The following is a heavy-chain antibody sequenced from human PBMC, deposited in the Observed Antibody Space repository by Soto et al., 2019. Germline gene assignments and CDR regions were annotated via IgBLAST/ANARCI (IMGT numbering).Heavy chain of an antibody. J-gene: IGHJ6*02. D-gene: IGHD3-22*01. CDR1: GFTFSTYS. CDR2: ISSSSSYI. Sequence: EVQLVESGGGLVKPGGSLRLSCAASGFTFSTYSMNWVRQAPGKGLEWVSSISSSSSYIYYADSVKGRFTISRDNAKNSLYLQMNSPRAEDTAVYYCARYDSSGYYWPYYYYGMAVWGQGTTVTVSS. V-gene: IGHV3-21*01. CDR3: ARYDSSGYYWPYYYYGMAV.